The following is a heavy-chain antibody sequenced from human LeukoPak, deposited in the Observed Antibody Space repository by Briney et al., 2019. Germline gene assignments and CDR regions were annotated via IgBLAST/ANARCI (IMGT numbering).Heavy chain of an antibody. J-gene: IGHJ4*02. D-gene: IGHD1-26*01. CDR1: GFTFSGYG. Sequence: GRSLRLSCAASGFTFSGYGMHWVRQAPGKGLEWVAVISYDGRNIHYADPVKGRFTISRDNSKNTLYLQMNSLRAEDTALYFCAKKAQYNGNYPLDYWGQGTLVTVSS. CDR3: AKKAQYNGNYPLDY. V-gene: IGHV3-30*18. CDR2: ISYDGRNI.